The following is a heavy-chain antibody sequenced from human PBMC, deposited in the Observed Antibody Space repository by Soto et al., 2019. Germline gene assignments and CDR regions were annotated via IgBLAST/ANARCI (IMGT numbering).Heavy chain of an antibody. V-gene: IGHV4-61*03. J-gene: IGHJ4*02. CDR3: ARGRAYSGRYGDS. CDR2: VSWSGST. Sequence: QVQLQESGPGLVKPSETLSLTCAVSGDSVGSFGDYWSWIRQPPGKGLEWIGFVSWSGSTAYNPSLKSRVTILIDTSQNHLSLMLSSVTAADTAFYYCARGRAYSGRYGDSWGQGTLVTVSS. D-gene: IGHD1-26*01. CDR1: GDSVGSFGDY.